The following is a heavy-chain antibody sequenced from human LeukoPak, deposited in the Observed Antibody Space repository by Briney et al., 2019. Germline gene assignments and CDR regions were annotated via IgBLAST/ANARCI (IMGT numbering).Heavy chain of an antibody. CDR1: GFTFSSYA. CDR3: AKNSHSILTGYLHFDY. CDR2: ISGSGGST. V-gene: IGHV3-23*01. D-gene: IGHD3-9*01. Sequence: GGSLRLSCAASGFTFSSYAMSWVRQAPGKGLEWVSAISGSGGSTYYADSVKGRFTISRDNSKNTLYLQMNSLRAEDTAVYYCAKNSHSILTGYLHFDYWGQGTLVTVSS. J-gene: IGHJ4*02.